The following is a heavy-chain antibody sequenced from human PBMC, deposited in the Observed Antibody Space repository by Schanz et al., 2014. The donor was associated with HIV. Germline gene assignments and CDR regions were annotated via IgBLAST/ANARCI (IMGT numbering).Heavy chain of an antibody. CDR2: VSGSGST. CDR1: GGPISSYY. Sequence: QVQLQESGPGLVKPSETLSLTCTVSGGPISSYYWTWIRQPAGKGLEWIGRVSGSGSTDHNPSLKGRVPMSVDTSNNFFSLKLKSGTAADTAVYYCAKSGQLVTKHYWFDSWGQGTLVIVSS. D-gene: IGHD6-6*01. CDR3: AKSGQLVTKHYWFDS. V-gene: IGHV4-4*07. J-gene: IGHJ5*01.